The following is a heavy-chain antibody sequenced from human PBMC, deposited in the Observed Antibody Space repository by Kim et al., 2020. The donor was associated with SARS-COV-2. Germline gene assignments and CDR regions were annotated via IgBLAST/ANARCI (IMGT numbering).Heavy chain of an antibody. CDR1: GFTFSSYW. Sequence: GGSLRLSCAASGFTFSSYWMTWVRQAPGKRLAWVANIKEDGSVKHYVDSVKGRFTISRDNAKNSLYLQMNSLRGEDTAVYYCATSSDWAFDNWGQGTLVTVSS. CDR3: ATSSDWAFDN. D-gene: IGHD6-19*01. V-gene: IGHV3-7*03. J-gene: IGHJ4*02. CDR2: IKEDGSVK.